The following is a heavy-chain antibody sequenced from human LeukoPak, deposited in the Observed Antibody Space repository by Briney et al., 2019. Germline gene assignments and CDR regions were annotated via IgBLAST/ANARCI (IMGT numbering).Heavy chain of an antibody. J-gene: IGHJ5*02. CDR1: GGSFSGYY. D-gene: IGHD6-19*01. CDR2: INHSGST. Sequence: PSETLSLTCAVYGGSFSGYYWSWIPQPPGKGLEWIGEINHSGSTNYNPSLKRRVTISVDTSKNQFSLKLSSVTAADTAGYYCARDGPISSGWYLRVSWFDPWGQGTLVTVSS. V-gene: IGHV4-34*01. CDR3: ARDGPISSGWYLRVSWFDP.